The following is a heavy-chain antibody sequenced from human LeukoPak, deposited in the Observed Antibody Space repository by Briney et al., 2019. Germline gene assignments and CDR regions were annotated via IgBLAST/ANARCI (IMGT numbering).Heavy chain of an antibody. V-gene: IGHV3-48*04. D-gene: IGHD1-14*01. J-gene: IGHJ4*02. CDR3: ARSYGGGIYYFDY. Sequence: GGSLRLSCAASGFTFSSYSMNWVRQAPGKGLEWVSYISSSSSTIYYADSVKGRFTISRDNAKNSLYLQMNSLRAEDTAVYYCARSYGGGIYYFDYWGQGTLVTVSS. CDR1: GFTFSSYS. CDR2: ISSSSSTI.